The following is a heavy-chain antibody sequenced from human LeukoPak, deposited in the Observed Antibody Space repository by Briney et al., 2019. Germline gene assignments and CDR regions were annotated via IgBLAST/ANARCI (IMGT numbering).Heavy chain of an antibody. CDR3: ARRRDGYNPELDY. CDR1: GFTFSSYV. V-gene: IGHV3-30-3*01. D-gene: IGHD5-24*01. J-gene: IGHJ4*02. Sequence: GRSLRLSCAASGFTFSSYVMHWVRQAPGKGLEWVAVISYDGSNKYYADSVKGRFTISRDNSKNTLYLQMNSLRAEDTAVYYCARRRDGYNPELDYWGQGTLVTVYS. CDR2: ISYDGSNK.